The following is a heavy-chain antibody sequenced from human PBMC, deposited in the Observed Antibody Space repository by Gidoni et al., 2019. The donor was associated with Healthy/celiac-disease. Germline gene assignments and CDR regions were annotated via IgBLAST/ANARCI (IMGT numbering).Heavy chain of an antibody. CDR1: GFSLSNARMG. CDR3: AEYYYDSSGYYGWFDP. D-gene: IGHD3-22*01. Sequence: QVTLKESGPVLVKPTETLTLTCTVSGFSLSNARMGVSWIRQPPGKALEWLAHIFSNDEKSYSTSLKSRLIISKDTSKSQVVLTMTNMDRVDTATYYCAEYYYDSSGYYGWFDPWGQGTLVTVSS. CDR2: IFSNDEK. V-gene: IGHV2-26*01. J-gene: IGHJ5*02.